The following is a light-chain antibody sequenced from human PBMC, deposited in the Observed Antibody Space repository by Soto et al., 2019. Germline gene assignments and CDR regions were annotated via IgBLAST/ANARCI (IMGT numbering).Light chain of an antibody. J-gene: IGLJ2*01. CDR2: RNN. CDR1: SSNIGSNY. V-gene: IGLV1-47*01. Sequence: QSALTQPPSASGTPGQRVTISCSGSSSNIGSNYVYWYQQLPGTAPKLLIYRNNQRPSGVPDRFSGSKSGTSASLAITGLRSEDDADYYCAAWDVSLSGVVFGGGTKLTVL. CDR3: AAWDVSLSGVV.